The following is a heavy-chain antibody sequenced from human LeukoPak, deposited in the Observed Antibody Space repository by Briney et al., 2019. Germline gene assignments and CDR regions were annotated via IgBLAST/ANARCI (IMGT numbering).Heavy chain of an antibody. Sequence: GGTLRLSCAASGFTFSSYGMSWVRQAPGKGLEWVSAISGSGGSTYYADSVKGRFTISRDNSKNTLYLQMNSLRAEDTAVYYCAKVEFPGYYYDSSGYYLDYWGQGTLVTVSS. J-gene: IGHJ4*02. CDR3: AKVEFPGYYYDSSGYYLDY. CDR2: ISGSGGST. V-gene: IGHV3-23*01. D-gene: IGHD3-22*01. CDR1: GFTFSSYG.